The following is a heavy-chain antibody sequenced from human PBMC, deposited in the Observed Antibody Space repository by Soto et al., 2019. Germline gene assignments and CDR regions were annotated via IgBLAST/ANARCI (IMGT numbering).Heavy chain of an antibody. Sequence: GGSLRLSCAASGMHWVRQAPGKGLEWVAVISYDGSNKYYADSVKGRFTISRDNSKNTLYLQMNSLRAEDTAVYYCAKAKGAYDWSGMDVWGQGTTVTVSS. CDR1: G. V-gene: IGHV3-30*18. J-gene: IGHJ6*02. CDR2: ISYDGSNK. CDR3: AKAKGAYDWSGMDV. D-gene: IGHD5-12*01.